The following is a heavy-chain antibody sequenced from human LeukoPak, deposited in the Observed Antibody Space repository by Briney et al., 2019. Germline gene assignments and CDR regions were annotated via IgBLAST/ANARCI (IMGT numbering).Heavy chain of an antibody. Sequence: PGGSLRLPCAASGFTFSSYSMNWVRQAPGKGLEWVSSISSSSSYIYYADSVKGRFTISRDNAKNSLYLQMNSLRAEDTAVYYCARVGYSSGRRLALGYYYYMDVWGKGTTVTVSS. J-gene: IGHJ6*03. V-gene: IGHV3-21*01. D-gene: IGHD6-19*01. CDR3: ARVGYSSGRRLALGYYYYMDV. CDR1: GFTFSSYS. CDR2: ISSSSSYI.